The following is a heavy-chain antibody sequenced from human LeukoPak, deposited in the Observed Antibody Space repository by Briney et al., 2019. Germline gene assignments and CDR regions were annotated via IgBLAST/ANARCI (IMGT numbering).Heavy chain of an antibody. D-gene: IGHD3-10*01. V-gene: IGHV1-58*01. J-gene: IGHJ4*02. CDR1: GFTFTSSA. CDR3: AADKTVPGSMVY. Sequence: ASVKVSCKASGFTFTSSAVQWVRQARGQRLEWIGWIVVGSGNTNYAQKFQERVTITRDMSTSTAYMELSSLRSEDTAVYYCAADKTVPGSMVYWGQGTLVTVSS. CDR2: IVVGSGNT.